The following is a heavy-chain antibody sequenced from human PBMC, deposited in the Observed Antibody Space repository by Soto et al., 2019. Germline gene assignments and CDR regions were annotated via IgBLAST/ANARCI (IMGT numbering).Heavy chain of an antibody. V-gene: IGHV3-23*01. D-gene: IGHD6-19*01. CDR1: GFTFSNYA. CDR2: ISDSGGNT. CDR3: AKDSITGWYNHFDY. Sequence: GGSLRLSCAASGFTFSNYAMSWVRQAPGRGLEWVSAISDSGGNTNYVDSVKGRFTISRDNSKNTLYLQMNRLRAEDTAVYYCAKDSITGWYNHFDYWGQGNLVTVSS. J-gene: IGHJ4*02.